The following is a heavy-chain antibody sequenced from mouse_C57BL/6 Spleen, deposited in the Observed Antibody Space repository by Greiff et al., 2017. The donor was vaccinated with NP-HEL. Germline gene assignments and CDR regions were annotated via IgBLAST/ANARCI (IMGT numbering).Heavy chain of an antibody. J-gene: IGHJ3*01. CDR1: GYTFTDYE. V-gene: IGHV1-15*01. CDR2: IDPETGGT. D-gene: IGHD1-1*01. Sequence: VQLQQSGAELVRPGEGGRRAGESSGYTFTDYEMHWVKQTPVHGLEWIGAIDPETGGTAYNQKFKGKAILTADKSSSTAYMELRSLTSEDSAVYYCTWTTVVARRPWFAYWGQGTLVTVSA. CDR3: TWTTVVARRPWFAY.